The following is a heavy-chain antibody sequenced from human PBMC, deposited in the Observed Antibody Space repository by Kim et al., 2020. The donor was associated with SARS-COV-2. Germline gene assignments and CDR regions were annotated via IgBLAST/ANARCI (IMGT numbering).Heavy chain of an antibody. CDR3: ARRVIVATMGGSNAFDI. J-gene: IGHJ3*02. V-gene: IGHV4-39*01. CDR2: IYYSGST. CDR1: GGSISSSSYY. D-gene: IGHD5-12*01. Sequence: SETLSLTCTVSGGSISSSSYYWGWIRQPPEKGLEWIGSIYYSGSTYYNPSLKSRVTISVDTSKNQFSLKLSSVTAADMAVYYCARRVIVATMGGSNAFDIWGQGTMVTVSS.